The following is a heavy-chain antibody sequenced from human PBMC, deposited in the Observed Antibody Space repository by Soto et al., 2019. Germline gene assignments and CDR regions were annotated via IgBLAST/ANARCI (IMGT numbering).Heavy chain of an antibody. V-gene: IGHV3-23*01. CDR1: GFTLSTFA. CDR2: ITGSGSQI. D-gene: IGHD2-21*01. Sequence: EVQLLDSGGGLVQPGESLRLSCAVSGFTLSTFAMTWVRQAPGKGLECVSGITGSGSQIHYADSVKGRFTISKDNSKNTRQLQIHSLRADDRPVYCCAEDAVYKDSLWLMDQWGQGTQVTVSS. J-gene: IGHJ4*01. CDR3: AEDAVYKDSLWLMDQ.